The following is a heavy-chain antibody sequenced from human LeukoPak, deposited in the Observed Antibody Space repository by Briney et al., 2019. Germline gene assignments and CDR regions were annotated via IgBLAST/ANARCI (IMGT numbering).Heavy chain of an antibody. D-gene: IGHD3-22*01. Sequence: SGTLSLTCAVSGGSISSSNWWSWVRQPPGKGLEWIGEIYHSGSTNYNASLKSRVTISVDKSKNQFSLKLTSVTAADTAVYYCARVNGYSDSSGYYLHYFDYWGQGTLVTVSS. J-gene: IGHJ4*02. CDR3: ARVNGYSDSSGYYLHYFDY. V-gene: IGHV4-4*02. CDR2: IYHSGST. CDR1: GGSISSSNW.